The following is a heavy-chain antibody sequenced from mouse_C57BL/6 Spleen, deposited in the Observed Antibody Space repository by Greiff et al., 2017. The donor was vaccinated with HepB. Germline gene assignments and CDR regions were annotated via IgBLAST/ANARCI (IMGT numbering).Heavy chain of an antibody. CDR3: ARSRLGRYFDV. J-gene: IGHJ1*03. V-gene: IGHV1-80*01. CDR1: GYAFSSYW. D-gene: IGHD4-1*01. Sequence: QVQLKESGAELVKPGASVKISCKASGYAFSSYWMNWVKQRPGKGLEWIGQIYPGDGDTNYNGKFKGKATLTADKSSSTAYMQLSSLTAEDSAVYFCARSRLGRYFDVWGTGTTVTVSS. CDR2: IYPGDGDT.